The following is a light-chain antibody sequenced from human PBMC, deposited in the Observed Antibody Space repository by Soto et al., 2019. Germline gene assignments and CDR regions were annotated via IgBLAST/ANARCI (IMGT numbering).Light chain of an antibody. J-gene: IGLJ1*01. CDR2: DVS. V-gene: IGLV2-11*01. CDR1: SSDVGGYNY. CDR3: CSYAGSFNYV. Sequence: QSVLTQPRSVSGSPGQSVNISCTGTSSDVGGYNYVSWYQQHPGKAPKLMIYDVSKRPSGVPDRFSGSKSGNTASLTISGLQAEDEADYYCCSYAGSFNYVFGTGTKVTVL.